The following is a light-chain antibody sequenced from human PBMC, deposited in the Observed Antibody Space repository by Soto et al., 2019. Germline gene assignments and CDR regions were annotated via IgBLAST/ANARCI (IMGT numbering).Light chain of an antibody. Sequence: EIVLTQSADTLSLSPGERATVSCRASQSVTSSHVAWYQQRPGQAPRLLIYRASNRATGIPDRFSGSGSGTDFTLTISRLETEDSAVYYCQHYGSSPREVTFGQGTKLEI. CDR1: QSVTSSH. V-gene: IGKV3-20*01. CDR3: QHYGSSPREVT. J-gene: IGKJ2*01. CDR2: RAS.